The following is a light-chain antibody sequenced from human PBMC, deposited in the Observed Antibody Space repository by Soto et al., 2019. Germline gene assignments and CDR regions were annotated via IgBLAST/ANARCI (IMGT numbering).Light chain of an antibody. CDR3: SSYTSSSTE. J-gene: IGLJ3*02. CDR1: SSDVGGYNY. CDR2: EVS. Sequence: QSALTQPASVSGSPGQSITISCTGTSSDVGGYNYVSWYQQHPGKAPKLMIYEVSNRPSGVSNRFSGSKSGNTASLTISGLQAEDEADYYCSSYTSSSTEFGGGTKLTLL. V-gene: IGLV2-14*01.